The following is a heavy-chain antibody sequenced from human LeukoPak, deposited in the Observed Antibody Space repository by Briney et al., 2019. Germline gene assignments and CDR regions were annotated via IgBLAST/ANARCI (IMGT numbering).Heavy chain of an antibody. J-gene: IGHJ4*02. D-gene: IGHD3-16*01. CDR1: DDSISDYY. CDR3: TRGAGWLIDY. V-gene: IGHV4-59*01. CDR2: FYNSGRS. Sequence: SETLSLTCTVSDDSISDYYRGWIRQPPGKGLEWIGYFYNSGRSTYNPSLKSRVTISADTSKNHFSLKLNSVTTADTAVYYCTRGAGWLIDYWGQGILVTASS.